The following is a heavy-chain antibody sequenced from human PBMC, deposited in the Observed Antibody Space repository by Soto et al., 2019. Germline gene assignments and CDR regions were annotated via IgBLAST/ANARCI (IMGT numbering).Heavy chain of an antibody. CDR1: GASISSNYWSRNHY. Sequence: SETLSLTCTVSGASISSNYWSRNHYWSWIRQPPGKGLEWIGHVHDSGSTKYSPSLKRRVTISVDTSKNQFSLRLSSVIAADTAVYYCARGGKSYSSSLPVPLDSWGQGTLVTVSS. CDR3: ARGGKSYSSSLPVPLDS. J-gene: IGHJ4*02. D-gene: IGHD6-6*01. V-gene: IGHV4-61*01. CDR2: VHDSGST.